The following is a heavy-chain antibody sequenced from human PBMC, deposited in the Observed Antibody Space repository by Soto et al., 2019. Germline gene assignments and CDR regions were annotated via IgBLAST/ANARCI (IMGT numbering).Heavy chain of an antibody. CDR3: AKDGGADGYFGNWLDP. CDR2: IIPIFGTT. Sequence: QVQLVQSGAEVKKPGSSVKVSCKASGGTFSNYAITWVRQAPGQGLEWVARIIPIFGTTNVAQKFQGRVTITADESTPTACMELSGLKSDDTAVYYCAKDGGADGYFGNWLDPWGKGTLVTVSS. J-gene: IGHJ5*02. CDR1: GGTFSNYA. D-gene: IGHD5-12*01. V-gene: IGHV1-69*15.